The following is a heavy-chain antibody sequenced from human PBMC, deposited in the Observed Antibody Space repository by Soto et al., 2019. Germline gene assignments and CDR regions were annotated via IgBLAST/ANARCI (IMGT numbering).Heavy chain of an antibody. CDR3: AREDGSYYFDY. CDR2: IYYSGST. J-gene: IGHJ4*02. Sequence: SETLSLTCAVSGVPIRSENWWTWVRQPPGKGLEWIGYIYYSGSTYYNPSLKSRVTISVDTSKNQFSLKLSSVTAADTAVYYCAREDGSYYFDYWGQGTLVTVSS. D-gene: IGHD1-26*01. V-gene: IGHV4-31*11. CDR1: GVPIRSENW.